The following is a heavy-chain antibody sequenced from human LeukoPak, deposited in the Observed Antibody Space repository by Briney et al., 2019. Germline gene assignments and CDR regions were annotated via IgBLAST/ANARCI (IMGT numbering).Heavy chain of an antibody. CDR1: GFISRGYW. Sequence: GGSLRLSCAASGFISRGYWMSWVRQAPRKGVEWVANIKQDGSEKYYVDSVKGRFTISRDNAKNSLYLEMNNLRAEDTALYYCAREYYGSGSYDSWGHGTLVTVSS. CDR3: AREYYGSGSYDS. CDR2: IKQDGSEK. D-gene: IGHD3-10*01. V-gene: IGHV3-7*01. J-gene: IGHJ5*01.